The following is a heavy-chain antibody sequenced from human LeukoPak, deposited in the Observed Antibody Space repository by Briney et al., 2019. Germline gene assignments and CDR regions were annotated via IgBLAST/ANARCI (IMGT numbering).Heavy chain of an antibody. CDR3: ARKVYCRTTRCHYGLDV. V-gene: IGHV5-51*01. CDR1: GYTFTTYW. D-gene: IGHD2-2*01. J-gene: IGHJ6*02. Sequence: GESLNTSCKGSGYTFTTYWIGWVRQQPGKGLEWMGIIYPADSDTEYSPSFRGQVTISVDKSTSTAYLQWRSLTASDTAIYYCARKVYCRTTRCHYGLDVWGQGTTVTVSS. CDR2: IYPADSDT.